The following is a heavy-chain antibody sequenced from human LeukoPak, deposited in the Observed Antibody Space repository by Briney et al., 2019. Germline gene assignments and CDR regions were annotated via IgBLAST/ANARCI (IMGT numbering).Heavy chain of an antibody. CDR2: IYYSGST. J-gene: IGHJ5*02. CDR3: ARHPSQYGGPFVP. V-gene: IGHV4-39*01. D-gene: IGHD2-2*01. Sequence: PSETLSLTCTVSGGSISSSSYYWGWIRQPPGKGLEWIGSIYYSGSTYYNPSLKSRVTISVDTSKNQFPLKLSSVTAADTAVYYCARHPSQYGGPFVPWGEGTLVTVSS. CDR1: GGSISSSSYY.